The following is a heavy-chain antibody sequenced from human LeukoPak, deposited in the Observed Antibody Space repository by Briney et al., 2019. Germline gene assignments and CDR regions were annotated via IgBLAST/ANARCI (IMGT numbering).Heavy chain of an antibody. V-gene: IGHV1-2*06. Sequence: ASVKVSCKASGYTFTGYYMHWVRQAPGHGLEWMGRINPNSGGTNYAQKFQGRVTMTSDTSISTAYMELSRLRSDDTAVYYCAARGGFGELLSTYYYYYYYMDVWGKGTTVTVSS. CDR3: AARGGFGELLSTYYYYYYYMDV. CDR1: GYTFTGYY. CDR2: INPNSGGT. D-gene: IGHD3-10*01. J-gene: IGHJ6*03.